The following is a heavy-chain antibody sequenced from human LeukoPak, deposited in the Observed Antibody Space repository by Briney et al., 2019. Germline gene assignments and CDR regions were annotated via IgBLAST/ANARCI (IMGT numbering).Heavy chain of an antibody. CDR3: ARVVFAYGGNSKRGYFDY. CDR1: GFTFSSYS. Sequence: GGSLRLSCAASGFTFSSYSMNWVRQAPGKGLEWVSSISSSRSYIYYADSVKGRFTISRGNAKNSLYLQMNSLRAEDTAVYYCARVVFAYGGNSKRGYFDYWGQGTLVTVSS. J-gene: IGHJ4*02. V-gene: IGHV3-21*01. CDR2: ISSSRSYI. D-gene: IGHD4-23*01.